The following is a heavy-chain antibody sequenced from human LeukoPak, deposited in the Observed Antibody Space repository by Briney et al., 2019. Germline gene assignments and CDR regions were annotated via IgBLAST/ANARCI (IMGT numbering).Heavy chain of an antibody. D-gene: IGHD2-21*02. Sequence: ASVEVSCKASGYTFTGYYLHWVRQAPGQGLEWMGWINPNSGGTNYAQKFQGRVTMTRDTSITTAYMELSSLRSDDTAVYYCARIWVVVTAWDAFDIWGQGTMVTVSS. CDR3: ARIWVVVTAWDAFDI. CDR2: INPNSGGT. CDR1: GYTFTGYY. V-gene: IGHV1-2*02. J-gene: IGHJ3*02.